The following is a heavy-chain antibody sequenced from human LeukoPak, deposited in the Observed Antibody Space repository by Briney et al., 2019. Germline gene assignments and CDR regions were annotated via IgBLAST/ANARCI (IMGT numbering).Heavy chain of an antibody. Sequence: GGSLRLSCAASGFTFSSYWMTWVRQAPGKGLEWVASIKQDGSQSFYVDSVKGRFTISRDNAKSSLYLQMSSLDSEDTAVYYCARHYDRSGYSLDYWGQGTLVTVSS. CDR2: IKQDGSQS. CDR3: ARHYDRSGYSLDY. CDR1: GFTFSSYW. V-gene: IGHV3-7*01. D-gene: IGHD3-22*01. J-gene: IGHJ4*02.